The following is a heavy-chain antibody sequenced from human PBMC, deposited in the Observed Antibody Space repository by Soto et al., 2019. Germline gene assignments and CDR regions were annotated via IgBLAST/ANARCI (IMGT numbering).Heavy chain of an antibody. CDR3: ARAGGYCSGGSCYKRYYYYGMDV. J-gene: IGHJ6*02. V-gene: IGHV4-30-2*01. D-gene: IGHD2-15*01. CDR1: GGSISSGGYS. CDR2: IYHSGST. Sequence: PSETLSLTCAVSGGSISSGGYSWSWIRHPPGKGLEWIGYIYHSGSTYYNPSLKSRVTISVDRSKNQFSLKLSSVTAADTAVYYCARAGGYCSGGSCYKRYYYYGMDVWGQGTTVTVSS.